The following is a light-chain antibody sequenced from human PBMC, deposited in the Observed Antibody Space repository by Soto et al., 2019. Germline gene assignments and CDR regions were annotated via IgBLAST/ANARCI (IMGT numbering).Light chain of an antibody. V-gene: IGKV1-5*03. Sequence: PRKSISSWLAWYQQKPGKAPKLLIYKASSLESGFPSRFSGSGSGTEFTLTISSLQPDDFATYYCQQYNSSSPETFGQGTKVDI. CDR3: QQYNSSSPET. J-gene: IGKJ1*01. CDR1: KSISSW. CDR2: KAS.